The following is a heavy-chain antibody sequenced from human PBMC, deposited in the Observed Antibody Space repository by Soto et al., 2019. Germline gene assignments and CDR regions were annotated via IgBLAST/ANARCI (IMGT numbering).Heavy chain of an antibody. V-gene: IGHV1-69*12. CDR2: IIPIFGTA. J-gene: IGHJ4*02. D-gene: IGHD2-15*01. CDR1: GGTFSSYA. CDR3: ARSPSSYCSGGSCYSLTGDFDY. Sequence: QVQLVQSGAEVKKPGSSVKVSCKASGGTFSSYAISWVRQAPGQGLEWMGGIIPIFGTANYAQKFQGRVTITADEYTSTADMELSSLRSEDTAVYYCARSPSSYCSGGSCYSLTGDFDYWGQGTLVTVSS.